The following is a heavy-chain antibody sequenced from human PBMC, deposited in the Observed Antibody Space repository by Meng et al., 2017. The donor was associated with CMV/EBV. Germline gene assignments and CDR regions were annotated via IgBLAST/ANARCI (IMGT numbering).Heavy chain of an antibody. J-gene: IGHJ4*02. D-gene: IGHD2-2*01. CDR2: IIPILGIA. CDR3: AMPERRCSSTSCSLVD. CDR1: GGTFSSYA. Sequence: SVKVSCKASGGTFSSYAISWVRQAPGQGLEWMGEIIPILGIANYAQKFQGRVTITADKSTSTAYMELSSLRSEDTAVYYCAMPERRCSSTSCSLVDWGQGTLVTVSS. V-gene: IGHV1-69*10.